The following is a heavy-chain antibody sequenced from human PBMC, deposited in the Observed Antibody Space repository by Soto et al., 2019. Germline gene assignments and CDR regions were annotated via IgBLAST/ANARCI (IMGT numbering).Heavy chain of an antibody. CDR1: GFTFSSYE. J-gene: IGHJ5*02. D-gene: IGHD6-13*01. CDR3: AREGSIAAAGNWFDP. Sequence: GGSLRLSCAASGFTFSSYEMNWVRQAPGKGLEWVSYISSSGSTIYYADSVKGRFTISRDNAKNSLYLQMNSLRAEDTAVYYCAREGSIAAAGNWFDPWGQGTLVTVSS. CDR2: ISSSGSTI. V-gene: IGHV3-48*03.